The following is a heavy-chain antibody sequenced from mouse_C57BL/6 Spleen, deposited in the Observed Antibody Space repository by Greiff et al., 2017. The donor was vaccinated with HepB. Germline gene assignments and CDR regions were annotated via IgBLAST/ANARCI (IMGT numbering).Heavy chain of an antibody. CDR3: AGEYGGFAY. CDR1: GYTFTDYY. Sequence: EVQLQQSGPELVKPGASVKISCKASGYTFTDYYMNWVKQSHGKSLEWIGDINPNNGGTSYNQKFKGKATLTVDKSSSTAYMELRSLTSEDSAVYYCAGEYGGFAYWGQGTLVTVSA. J-gene: IGHJ3*01. D-gene: IGHD5-1*01. V-gene: IGHV1-26*01. CDR2: INPNNGGT.